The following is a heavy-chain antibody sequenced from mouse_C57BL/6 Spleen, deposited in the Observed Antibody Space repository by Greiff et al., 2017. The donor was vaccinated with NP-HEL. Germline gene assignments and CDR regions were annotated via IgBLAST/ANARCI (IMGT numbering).Heavy chain of an antibody. CDR2: IYPGSGNT. CDR3: ARDGSGWFAY. Sequence: QVQLKQSGAELVRPGASVKLSCKASGYTFTDYYINWVKQRPGQGLEWIARIYPGSGNTYYNEKFKGKATLTAEKSSSTAYMQLSSLTSEDSAVYFCARDGSGWFAYWGQGTLVTVSA. J-gene: IGHJ3*01. CDR1: GYTFTDYY. D-gene: IGHD3-2*02. V-gene: IGHV1-76*01.